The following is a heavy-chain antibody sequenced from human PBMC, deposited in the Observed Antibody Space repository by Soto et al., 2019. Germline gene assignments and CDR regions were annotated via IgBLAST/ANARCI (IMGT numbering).Heavy chain of an antibody. CDR2: IGISSTIT. J-gene: IGHJ4*02. D-gene: IGHD3-10*01. V-gene: IGHV3-23*05. Sequence: EVQFLESGGGLVQPGGSLRLSCATSGLDFSGFSMNWVRPAPGKGLEWVSSIGISSTITYYADSVKGRFTISRDDSKSTLYLQIDSLKVEDTAFYYCASIPTFMVLTPRDFWGRGTLVTVSP. CDR3: ASIPTFMVLTPRDF. CDR1: GLDFSGFS.